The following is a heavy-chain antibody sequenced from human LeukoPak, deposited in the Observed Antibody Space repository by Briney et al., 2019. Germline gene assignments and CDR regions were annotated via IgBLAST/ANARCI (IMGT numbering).Heavy chain of an antibody. J-gene: IGHJ4*02. CDR3: ASNTGTAFDY. CDR1: GDFLTAYY. V-gene: IGHV4-59*01. D-gene: IGHD7-27*01. CDR2: VYYTGST. Sequence: SETLSLTCTVSGDFLTAYYWSWIRQPPGKGLEWIGYVYYTGSTEYNPSLRSRVTISLDLSKHQFSLNLTSVTAADTAVYHCASNTGTAFDYWGQGALVTVSS.